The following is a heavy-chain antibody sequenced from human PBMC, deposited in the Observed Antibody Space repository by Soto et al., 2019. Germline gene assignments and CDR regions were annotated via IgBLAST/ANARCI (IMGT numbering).Heavy chain of an antibody. CDR1: GGTFSSYA. Sequence: SVKVSCKASGGTFSSYAISWVRQAPGQGLEWMGGIIPIFGTANYAQKFQGRVTITADESTSTAYMELSSLRSEDTAVYYCARDELSGGYYLIQSSYWGQGTLVTVSS. J-gene: IGHJ4*02. CDR2: IIPIFGTA. D-gene: IGHD3-22*01. V-gene: IGHV1-69*13. CDR3: ARDELSGGYYLIQSSY.